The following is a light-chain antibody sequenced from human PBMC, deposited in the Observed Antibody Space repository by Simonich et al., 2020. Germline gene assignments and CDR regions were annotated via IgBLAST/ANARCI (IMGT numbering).Light chain of an antibody. CDR2: DVS. CDR3: CSYAGSSTFYV. J-gene: IGLJ1*01. V-gene: IGLV2-23*02. CDR1: SSDVGGSNY. Sequence: QSALTQPASVSGSPGQSITISCTGTSSDVGGSNYDSWYQQHPGKAPKLMIYDVSKRPSGVSNRFSGSKSGNTASLTSSGLQAEDEADYYCCSYAGSSTFYVFGTGTKVTVL.